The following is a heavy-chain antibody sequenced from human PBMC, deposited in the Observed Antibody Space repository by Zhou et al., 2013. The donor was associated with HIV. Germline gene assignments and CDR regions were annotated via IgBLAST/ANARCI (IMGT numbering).Heavy chain of an antibody. D-gene: IGHD3-3*01. Sequence: QVHLEQSGAEVKKPGSSVRVSCKASGGTFTSHGFNWVRQAPGQGLQWMGKIIPFVGTVIYAEKFKGRVTITADEFTTTAYMDLGSLTSDDTAVYYCARDPFRPQSVTSIVGPFDYWGQGTLVTVSS. J-gene: IGHJ4*02. V-gene: IGHV1-69*11. CDR2: IIPFVGTV. CDR1: GGTFTSHG. CDR3: ARDPFRPQSVTSIVGPFDY.